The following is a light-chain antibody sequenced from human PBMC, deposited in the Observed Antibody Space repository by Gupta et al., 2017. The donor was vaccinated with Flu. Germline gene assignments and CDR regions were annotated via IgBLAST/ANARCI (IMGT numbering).Light chain of an antibody. Sequence: QSVLPQPPSASGTPGQRVTIPCSGSSSNFGSNYVYWYQQLPGTAPKLLIYRNNQRPSGVPDRFSGSKSGTSASLAISGLRSEDEADYYCAAWDDSLSGRVFGGGTKLTVL. V-gene: IGLV1-47*01. CDR1: SSNFGSNY. CDR2: RNN. CDR3: AAWDDSLSGRV. J-gene: IGLJ3*02.